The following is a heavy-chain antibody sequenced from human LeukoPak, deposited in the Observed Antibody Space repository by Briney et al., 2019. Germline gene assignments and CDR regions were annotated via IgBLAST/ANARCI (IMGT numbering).Heavy chain of an antibody. Sequence: SETLSLTCAVYGGSFSGYYWSWIRQPPGKGLEWIGEINHSGSTNYNPSLKSRVTISVDTSKNQFSLKLSSVTAADTAVYYCARVRDGHYIDYWGQGTLVTVSS. CDR3: ARVRDGHYIDY. J-gene: IGHJ4*02. CDR1: GGSFSGYY. D-gene: IGHD2-21*02. V-gene: IGHV4-34*01. CDR2: INHSGST.